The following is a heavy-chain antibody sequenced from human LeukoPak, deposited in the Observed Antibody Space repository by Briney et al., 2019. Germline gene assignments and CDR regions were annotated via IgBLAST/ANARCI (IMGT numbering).Heavy chain of an antibody. V-gene: IGHV5-51*01. J-gene: IGHJ4*02. D-gene: IGHD3-9*01. CDR2: IYPGDSDI. Sequence: GESLRISCQGSGYSFTTYWINWVRQTPGKGLEWMAIIYPGDSDIRYSPSFQGQVTISADKSINTAYLQWNSLQASDTAMYYCARQENTGYYIDYWGQGTLVTVSS. CDR1: GYSFTTYW. CDR3: ARQENTGYYIDY.